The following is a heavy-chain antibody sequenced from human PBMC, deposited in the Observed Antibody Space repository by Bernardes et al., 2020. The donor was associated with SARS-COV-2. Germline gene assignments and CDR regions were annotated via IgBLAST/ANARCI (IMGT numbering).Heavy chain of an antibody. V-gene: IGHV4-39*01. J-gene: IGHJ6*02. Sequence: SETLSLTCSVSGGSLSSSSYYWGWIRQPPGKGLEWIGTMYNSGSTYHNPSLKSRASISIDTSKNQVSLRLNSMTAAATAVYYCVGSSCGIDCYIGGLGSWDYGMDIWGQGTTVTVSS. CDR1: GGSLSSSSYY. D-gene: IGHD2-21*02. CDR3: VGSSCGIDCYIGGLGSWDYGMDI. CDR2: MYNSGST.